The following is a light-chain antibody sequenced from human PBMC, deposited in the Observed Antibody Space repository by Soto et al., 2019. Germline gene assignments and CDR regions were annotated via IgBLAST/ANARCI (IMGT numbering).Light chain of an antibody. Sequence: IVMTQSPDTLSVSPGERATLSCRASQSITEKVVWYQQKSGQAPRLLIYGAFTRAAGVPARFSGSGSGTEFTLTISRLEPEDFAVYYCQQYGSSGTFGQGTKVDI. CDR3: QQYGSSGT. V-gene: IGKV3-15*01. CDR1: QSITEK. CDR2: GAF. J-gene: IGKJ1*01.